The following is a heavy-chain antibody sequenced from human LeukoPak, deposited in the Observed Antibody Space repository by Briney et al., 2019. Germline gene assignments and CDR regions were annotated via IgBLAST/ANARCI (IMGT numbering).Heavy chain of an antibody. J-gene: IGHJ6*03. CDR2: ISSSSSYI. D-gene: IGHD6-25*01. V-gene: IGHV3-21*01. CDR3: ARDKVASKRAAYYMDV. Sequence: GGSLRLSCAASGFTFSSYSMNWVRQAPGKGLEWVSSISSSSSYIYYADSVKGRFTISRDNAKNSLYLQMNSLRAEDTAVYYCARDKVASKRAAYYMDVWGEGTTVTVSS. CDR1: GFTFSSYS.